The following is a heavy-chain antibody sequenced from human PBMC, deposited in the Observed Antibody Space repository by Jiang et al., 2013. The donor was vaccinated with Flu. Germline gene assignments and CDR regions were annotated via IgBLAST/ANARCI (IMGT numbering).Heavy chain of an antibody. CDR1: GFTFNSYA. CDR3: AKVPDRILRGTGRFNWFDP. V-gene: IGHV3-23*04. CDR2: ISGSGDST. J-gene: IGHJ5*02. Sequence: VQLVESGGGLVQPGGSLRLSCAASGFTFNSYAMNWVRQAPGKGLEWVSGISGSGDSTYYADSVKGRFTISRDNSKNILYLQMNSLRAEDAAVYYCAKVPDRILRGTGRFNWFDPWGQGTLVTVSS. D-gene: IGHD3-10*01.